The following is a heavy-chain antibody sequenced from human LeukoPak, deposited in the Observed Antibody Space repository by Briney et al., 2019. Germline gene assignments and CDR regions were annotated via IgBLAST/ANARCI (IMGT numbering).Heavy chain of an antibody. V-gene: IGHV1-18*01. CDR1: GGTFSSYA. CDR3: ARGLGKKQQLVWDV. CDR2: ISAYNGNT. D-gene: IGHD6-13*01. Sequence: GASVKVPCKASGGTFSSYAISWVRQAPGQGLEWMGWISAYNGNTNYAQKLQGRVTMTTDTSTSTAYMELRSLRSDDTAVYYCARGLGKKQQLVWDVWGKGTTVTVSS. J-gene: IGHJ6*04.